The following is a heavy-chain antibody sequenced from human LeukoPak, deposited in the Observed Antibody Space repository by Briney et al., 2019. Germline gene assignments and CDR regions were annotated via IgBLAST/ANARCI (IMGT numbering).Heavy chain of an antibody. CDR1: CA. J-gene: IGHJ6*02. V-gene: IGHV3-30-3*01. D-gene: IGHD3-22*01. CDR3: ARVNYDSSGYHRYYYYYGMDV. CDR2: ISYDGSNK. Sequence: CAMHWVRQAPGKGLEWVAVISYDGSNKYYADSVKGRFTISRDNSKNTLYLQMNSLRAEDTAVYYCARVNYDSSGYHRYYYYYGMDVWGQGTTVTVSS.